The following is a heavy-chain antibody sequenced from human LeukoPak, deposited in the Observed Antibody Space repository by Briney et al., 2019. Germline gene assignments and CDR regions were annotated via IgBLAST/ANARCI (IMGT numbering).Heavy chain of an antibody. D-gene: IGHD2-15*01. CDR1: GFTFSSYW. J-gene: IGHJ4*02. Sequence: PGGSLRLSCAASGFTFSSYWMHWVRQAPGKGLVWVSHINSDGSSTSYADSVKGRFTISRDNAKNTLYLQMNSLRAEDTAVYYCARDQDYYFDYWGQGTLVTVSS. CDR2: INSDGSST. CDR3: ARDQDYYFDY. V-gene: IGHV3-74*01.